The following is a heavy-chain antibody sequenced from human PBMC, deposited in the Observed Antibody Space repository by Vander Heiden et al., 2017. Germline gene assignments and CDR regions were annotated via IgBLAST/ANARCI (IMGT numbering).Heavy chain of an antibody. Sequence: QLQLQESGPGLLKPSETLSLTCTVSGGTISGNSYYWGWIRQPPGKGLEWIGKIYSSGKTYYNPSLESRLNISVDTSKNHFSLRLSSLSAADTAVYYCARLEAYGGGLDFWGQGILVTVSS. CDR3: ARLEAYGGGLDF. CDR2: IYSSGKT. V-gene: IGHV4-39*02. CDR1: GGTISGNSYY. D-gene: IGHD2-21*01. J-gene: IGHJ4*01.